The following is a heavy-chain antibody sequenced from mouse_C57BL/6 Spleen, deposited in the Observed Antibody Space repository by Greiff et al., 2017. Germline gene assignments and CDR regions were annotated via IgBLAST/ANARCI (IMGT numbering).Heavy chain of an antibody. CDR1: GYTFTSYW. Sequence: VQLQQPGAELVKPGASVKMSCKASGYTFTSYWITWVKQRPGQGLEWIGDIYPGSGSTNYNEKFKSKATLTVDTSSSTAYMQLSSLTSEDSAVYYCARGGTYVLLYFDYWGQGTTLTVSS. CDR2: IYPGSGST. D-gene: IGHD2-12*01. J-gene: IGHJ2*01. V-gene: IGHV1-55*01. CDR3: ARGGTYVLLYFDY.